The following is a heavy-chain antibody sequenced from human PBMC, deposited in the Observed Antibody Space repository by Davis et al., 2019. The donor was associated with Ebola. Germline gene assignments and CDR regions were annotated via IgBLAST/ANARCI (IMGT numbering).Heavy chain of an antibody. CDR2: IYYSGSI. J-gene: IGHJ4*02. CDR1: GGSISSYY. CDR3: ASMVRGVIDNYYFDY. Sequence: PSETLSLTCTVSGGSISSYYWSWIRQPPGKGLEWIGYIYYSGSINYKPSLKSRVTISVDTSTNQFSLKLSSVTAADTAVYYCASMVRGVIDNYYFDYWGQGTLVTVSS. V-gene: IGHV4-59*08. D-gene: IGHD3-10*01.